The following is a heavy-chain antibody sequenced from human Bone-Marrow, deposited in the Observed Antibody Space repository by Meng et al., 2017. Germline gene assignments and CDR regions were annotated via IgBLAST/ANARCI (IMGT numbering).Heavy chain of an antibody. CDR1: GFILSSYA. V-gene: IGHV3-23*01. J-gene: IGHJ4*02. Sequence: GEALKISCAASGFILSSYAMSWVRQAPGKGLEWVSAISGSGGSTYYADSVKGRFTIYRDNSKNTLYLQMNRLRAEDTAIYYCAKDPSSYCSGTSCYAGDYWGQGTLVTVSS. CDR3: AKDPSSYCSGTSCYAGDY. CDR2: ISGSGGST. D-gene: IGHD2-2*01.